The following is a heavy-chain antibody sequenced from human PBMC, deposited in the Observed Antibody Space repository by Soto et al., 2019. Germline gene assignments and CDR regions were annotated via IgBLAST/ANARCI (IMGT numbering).Heavy chain of an antibody. CDR2: IVVGSGNT. J-gene: IGHJ6*02. CDR1: GFSFTSSA. V-gene: IGHV1-58*01. Sequence: SVKVSCKASGFSFTSSAVQWVRQARGQRLEWIGWIVVGSGNTNYAQKFQERVTITRDMSTSTAYMELSSLRSEDTAVYYCAAAGTGNYYGMDVWGQGTTVTVSS. CDR3: AAAGTGNYYGMDV. D-gene: IGHD3-10*01.